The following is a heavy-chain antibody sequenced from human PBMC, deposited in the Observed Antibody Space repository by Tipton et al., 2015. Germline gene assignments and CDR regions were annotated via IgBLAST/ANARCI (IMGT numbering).Heavy chain of an antibody. J-gene: IGHJ4*02. CDR2: ISHSGNT. CDR3: ARARGRHGGLFDS. V-gene: IGHV4-38-2*01. D-gene: IGHD4-23*01. CDR1: AYSISSDYY. Sequence: TLSLTCAVSAYSISSDYYWGWIRQPPGKGLEWIGIISHSGNTYYTPSLKRRVTMSRDTSKNQFSLKLTSVTAADTAVYYCARARGRHGGLFDSWGQGTLVTVSS.